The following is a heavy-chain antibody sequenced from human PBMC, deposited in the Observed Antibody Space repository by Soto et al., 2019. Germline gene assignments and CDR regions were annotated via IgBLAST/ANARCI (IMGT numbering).Heavy chain of an antibody. J-gene: IGHJ4*02. D-gene: IGHD2-8*02. CDR3: ARGMTPPGAPAWYYFDS. Sequence: PSETLSLTCTDSGASITGSFFWSWIRQPAGKGLEWIGRFSLSGTTNYNPSLRSRVTMSADVSKNQFSLRLTSVTAADTALYYCARGMTPPGAPAWYYFDSWGQGTLVSVSS. V-gene: IGHV4-4*07. CDR2: FSLSGTT. CDR1: GASITGSFF.